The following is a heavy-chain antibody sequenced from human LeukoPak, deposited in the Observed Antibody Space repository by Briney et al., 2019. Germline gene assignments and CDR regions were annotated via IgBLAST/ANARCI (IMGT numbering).Heavy chain of an antibody. V-gene: IGHV3-48*01. Sequence: GGSLRLSCAASGFTFSSYSMNWVRQAPGKGLEWVSYISSSSSTIYYADSVKGRFTISRDNAKNSPYLQMNSLRAEDTAVYYFARDKRTSYLSSFDYGGQGTLVTVSS. CDR1: GFTFSSYS. J-gene: IGHJ4*02. CDR3: ARDKRTSYLSSFDY. D-gene: IGHD6-6*01. CDR2: ISSSSSTI.